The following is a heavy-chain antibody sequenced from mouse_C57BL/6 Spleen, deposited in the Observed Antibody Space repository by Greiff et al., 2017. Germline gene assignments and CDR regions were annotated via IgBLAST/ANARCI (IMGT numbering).Heavy chain of an antibody. CDR2: ISDGGSYT. Sequence: EVKVVESGGGLVKPGGSLKLSCAASGFTFSSYAMSWVRQTPEKRLEWVATISDGGSYTYYPDNVKGRFTISRDNAKNNLYLQMSHLKSEDTAMYYCARDRDYGSSPYYYAMDYWGQGTSVTVSS. D-gene: IGHD1-1*01. CDR3: ARDRDYGSSPYYYAMDY. V-gene: IGHV5-4*01. J-gene: IGHJ4*01. CDR1: GFTFSSYA.